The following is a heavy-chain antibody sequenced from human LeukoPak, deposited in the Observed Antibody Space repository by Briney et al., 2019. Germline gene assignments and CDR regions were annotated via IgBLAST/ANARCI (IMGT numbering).Heavy chain of an antibody. CDR3: ARGEKGGRGYSYGSGY. Sequence: GGSLRLSCAASGFTFSDYYMSWIRQASGKGLEWVSYISSSGSTIYYADSVKGRFTISRDNAKNSLYLQMNSLRAEDTAVYYCARGEKGGRGYSYGSGYWGQGTLVTVSS. CDR1: GFTFSDYY. V-gene: IGHV3-11*01. J-gene: IGHJ4*02. CDR2: ISSSGSTI. D-gene: IGHD5-18*01.